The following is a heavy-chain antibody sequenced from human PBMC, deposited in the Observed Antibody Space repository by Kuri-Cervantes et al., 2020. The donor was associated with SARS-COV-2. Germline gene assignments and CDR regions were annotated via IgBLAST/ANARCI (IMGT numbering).Heavy chain of an antibody. V-gene: IGHV3-64*04. D-gene: IGHD2-15*01. CDR1: GFFFSAYT. Sequence: GGSLRLSCSASGFFFSAYTLHWVRQAPGKGLEYVSAISSDAVNTYYANSVKGRFTISRDFSKNTLYLQMNSLRPEDTAVYYCARDGGKGHGPGLYYWYFNLWGRGTLVTVSS. CDR2: ISSDAVNT. J-gene: IGHJ2*01. CDR3: ARDGGKGHGPGLYYWYFNL.